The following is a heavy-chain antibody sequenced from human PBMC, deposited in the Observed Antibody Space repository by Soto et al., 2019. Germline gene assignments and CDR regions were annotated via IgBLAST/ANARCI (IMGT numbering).Heavy chain of an antibody. CDR3: ARVVVAANYYYYYGMDV. CDR1: GFTFSSYG. V-gene: IGHV3-74*01. J-gene: IGHJ6*02. Sequence: PGGSLSLSCAASGFTFSSYGRHWVRQAPGKGLVWVSRINSDGSSTSYADSVKGRFTISRDNAKNTLYLQMNSLRAEDTAVYYCARVVVAANYYYYYGMDVWGQGTTVTVSS. D-gene: IGHD2-15*01. CDR2: INSDGSST.